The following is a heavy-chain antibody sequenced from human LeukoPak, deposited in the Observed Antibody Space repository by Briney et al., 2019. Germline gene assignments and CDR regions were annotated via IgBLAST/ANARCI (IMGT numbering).Heavy chain of an antibody. Sequence: KPSETLSLTCTVSGGSISSSSYYWGWIRQPPGKGLEWIGSIYYSGSTYYNPSLKSRVTISVDTSKNQFSLKLSSVTAADTAVYYCARVDSWNPLSGYFDYWSQGTLVTVSS. J-gene: IGHJ4*02. D-gene: IGHD1-1*01. CDR3: ARVDSWNPLSGYFDY. V-gene: IGHV4-39*07. CDR1: GGSISSSSYY. CDR2: IYYSGST.